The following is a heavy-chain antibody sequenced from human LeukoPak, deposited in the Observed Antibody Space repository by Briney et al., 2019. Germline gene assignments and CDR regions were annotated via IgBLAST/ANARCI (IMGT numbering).Heavy chain of an antibody. D-gene: IGHD3-9*01. CDR2: ISSSRTT. V-gene: IGHV3-48*01. CDR1: GFPFSSYS. J-gene: IGHJ6*03. Sequence: GGSLRLSCAASGFPFSSYSMNWVRQAPGEGLEWVSYISSSRTTSYADSVKGRFTISRDNSKNTLYLQMNSLRAEDTAVYYCAKGDFNILTGYSYYYYMDVWGKGTTVTISS. CDR3: AKGDFNILTGYSYYYYMDV.